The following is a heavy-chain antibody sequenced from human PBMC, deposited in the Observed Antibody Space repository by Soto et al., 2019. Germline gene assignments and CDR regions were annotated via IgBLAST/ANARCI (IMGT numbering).Heavy chain of an antibody. J-gene: IGHJ6*02. V-gene: IGHV1-2*02. Sequence: ASVKVSCKASGYTFTGYYMHWVRQAPGQGLEWMGWINPNSGGTNYAQKFQGRVTMTRDTSISTAYMELSSLRSDDTAVYYCARSHILTGQGMDVWGHGTTVTVSS. CDR3: ARSHILTGQGMDV. CDR1: GYTFTGYY. D-gene: IGHD3-9*01. CDR2: INPNSGGT.